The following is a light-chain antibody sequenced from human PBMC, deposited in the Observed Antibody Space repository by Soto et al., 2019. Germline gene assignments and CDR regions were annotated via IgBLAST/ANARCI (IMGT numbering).Light chain of an antibody. CDR1: QNVLYSSNNKNL. J-gene: IGKJ2*01. V-gene: IGKV4-1*01. CDR3: QQYYSPPRYT. Sequence: DIVMTQSPEYLAVSLGERATINCKSSQNVLYSSNNKNLIAWYQQKPGQPPKLLIYWASTRESGVPDRFSGSGGGRDYSLIISSLQAEDVAVYYCQQYYSPPRYTFGQGTRLEIK. CDR2: WAS.